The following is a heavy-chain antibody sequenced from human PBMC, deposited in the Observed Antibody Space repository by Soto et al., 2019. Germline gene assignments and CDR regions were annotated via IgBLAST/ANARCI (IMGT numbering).Heavy chain of an antibody. CDR3: SADRPDIGVGWWV. CDR2: IVVASGQT. J-gene: IGHJ6*02. CDR1: GSGFISSG. Sequence: SVKVSCKASGSGFISSGIQWVRQAHGQRLEWIGWIVVASGQTNYAQNFRGRVAITRDTSTATAYIELTGLTSEDTAVYFCSADRPDIGVGWWVWGQGTTVTGS. D-gene: IGHD2-15*01. V-gene: IGHV1-58*02.